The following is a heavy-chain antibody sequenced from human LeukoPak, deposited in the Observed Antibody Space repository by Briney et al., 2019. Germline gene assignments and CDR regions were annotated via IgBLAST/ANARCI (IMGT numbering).Heavy chain of an antibody. CDR3: ARAEGYDILTSADY. D-gene: IGHD3-9*01. CDR1: GFTFSSYA. CDR2: ISYDGSNK. V-gene: IGHV3-30*04. Sequence: GGSLRLSCAASGFTFSSYAMHWVRQAPGKGLEWVAVISYDGSNKYYADSVKGRFTISRDNSKNTLYLQMNGLRAEDTAVYYCARAEGYDILTSADYWGQGTLVTVSS. J-gene: IGHJ4*02.